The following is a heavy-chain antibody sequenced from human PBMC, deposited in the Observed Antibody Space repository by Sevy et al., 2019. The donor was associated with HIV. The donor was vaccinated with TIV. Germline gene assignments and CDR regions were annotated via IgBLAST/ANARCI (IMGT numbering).Heavy chain of an antibody. J-gene: IGHJ6*02. V-gene: IGHV1-69*13. CDR3: GVVVVVAATPYYYYGMDV. D-gene: IGHD2-15*01. CDR1: GGTFSSYA. CDR2: IIPIFGTA. Sequence: ASVKVSCKASGGTFSSYAISWVRQAPGQGLEWMGGIIPIFGTANYAQKFQGRVTITADESTSTAYMELSSLRSEDTAVYYGGVVVVVAATPYYYYGMDVWGQGTTVTVSS.